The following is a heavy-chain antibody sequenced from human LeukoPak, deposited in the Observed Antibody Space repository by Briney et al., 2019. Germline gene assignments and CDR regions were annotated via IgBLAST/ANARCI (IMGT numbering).Heavy chain of an antibody. V-gene: IGHV4-59*01. D-gene: IGHD3-3*01. CDR2: IYYSGST. J-gene: IGHJ5*02. CDR3: ARTLLRFFEWAPFDP. CDR1: GGSISSYY. Sequence: PSETLSLTCTVSGGSISSYYWSWIRQPPGKGLEWIGYIYYSGSTNYNPSLKSRVTISVDTSKNQFSLKLSSVTAADTAAYYCARTLLRFFEWAPFDPWGQGTLVTVSS.